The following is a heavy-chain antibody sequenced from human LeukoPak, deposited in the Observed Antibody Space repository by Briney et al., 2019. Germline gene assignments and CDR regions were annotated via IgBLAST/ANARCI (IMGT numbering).Heavy chain of an antibody. J-gene: IGHJ4*02. Sequence: PGGSLRLSRAASGFTFSSHGMHWVRQAPGKGLEWVAVISYDGSNKYYADSVKGRFTISRDNSKNTLYLQMNSLRAEDTAVYYCAKAGYYYDSSGYLDYWGQGTLVTVSS. D-gene: IGHD3-22*01. CDR1: GFTFSSHG. CDR3: AKAGYYYDSSGYLDY. CDR2: ISYDGSNK. V-gene: IGHV3-30*18.